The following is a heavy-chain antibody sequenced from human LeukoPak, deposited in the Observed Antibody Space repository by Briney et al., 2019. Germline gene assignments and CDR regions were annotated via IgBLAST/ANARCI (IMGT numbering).Heavy chain of an antibody. D-gene: IGHD5-12*01. Sequence: GGSLRLSCAASGIAFSSYWMSWVRQAPGRGLEWVANMKQDGSEKYYVDSVKDRFTISRDNAKNSLYLQMNSLRAEDTAVYYCARDLGHSGYDLYDYWGQGTLVIVSS. CDR2: MKQDGSEK. CDR3: ARDLGHSGYDLYDY. V-gene: IGHV3-7*01. J-gene: IGHJ4*02. CDR1: GIAFSSYW.